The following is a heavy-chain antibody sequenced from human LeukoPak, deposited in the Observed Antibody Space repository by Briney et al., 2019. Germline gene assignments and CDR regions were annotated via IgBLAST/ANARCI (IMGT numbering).Heavy chain of an antibody. CDR2: IKSTTDGGTT. Sequence: GGSLRLSCAASGFTFSNALLSWVRQAPGKGLEWVGRIKSTTDGGTTDYAAPVKGRFTISRDDSKNTLYLQMNSLKTEDTAVYYCAARFGSGSYAHLDYWGQGTLVTVSS. D-gene: IGHD3-10*01. CDR3: AARFGSGSYAHLDY. J-gene: IGHJ4*02. CDR1: GFTFSNAL. V-gene: IGHV3-15*01.